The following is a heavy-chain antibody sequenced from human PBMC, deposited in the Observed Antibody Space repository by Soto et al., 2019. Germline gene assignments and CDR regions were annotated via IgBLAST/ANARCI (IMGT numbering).Heavy chain of an antibody. CDR3: ARDRRELGGMDV. CDR2: IIPIFGTA. J-gene: IGHJ6*02. D-gene: IGHD1-26*01. CDR1: GGTFSSYA. V-gene: IGHV1-69*13. Sequence: GASVKVSCKASGGTFSSYAISWVRQAPGQGLEWMGGIIPIFGTANYAQKFQGRVTITADESTSTAYMELSSLRSEDTAVYYCARDRRELGGMDVWGQGTTVTVSS.